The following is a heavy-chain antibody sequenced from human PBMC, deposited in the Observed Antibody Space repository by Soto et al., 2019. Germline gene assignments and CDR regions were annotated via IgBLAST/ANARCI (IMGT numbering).Heavy chain of an antibody. D-gene: IGHD3-3*01. Sequence: SATLSLTCTVSGGSISSSSYYWGWIRQPPGKGLEWIGSIYYSGSTYYNPSLKSRVTISVDTSKNQFSLNPSSVTAADTAVYYCARGNYDFWSGYYFDYWGQGTLVTVSS. CDR2: IYYSGST. J-gene: IGHJ4*02. CDR1: GGSISSSSYY. CDR3: ARGNYDFWSGYYFDY. V-gene: IGHV4-39*07.